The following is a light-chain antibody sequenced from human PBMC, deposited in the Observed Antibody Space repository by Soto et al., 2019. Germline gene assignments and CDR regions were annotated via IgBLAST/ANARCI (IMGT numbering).Light chain of an antibody. CDR1: QSISNF. V-gene: IGKV3-11*01. CDR3: QQRSDWLT. CDR2: DTS. J-gene: IGKJ4*01. Sequence: PGERATLSCRASQSISNFLVWYQQKPGQAPRLLIYDTSNRATGIPARFSGSGSGTDFTLTISSLEPEDFAVYYCQQRSDWLTFGGGTKVEIK.